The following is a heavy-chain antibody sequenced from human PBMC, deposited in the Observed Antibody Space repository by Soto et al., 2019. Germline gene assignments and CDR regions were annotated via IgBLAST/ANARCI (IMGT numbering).Heavy chain of an antibody. D-gene: IGHD3-16*02. V-gene: IGHV1-69*13. CDR2: IIPIFGTA. CDR1: GGTXTSYA. CDR3: ARAGPYDYVWGSYHFDY. J-gene: IGHJ4*02. Sequence: SXKVSCTASGGTXTSYAISLVRQAPGQGLEWIGGIIPIFGTANYAQKFQGRVTMTADESTSTAYMELSSLRSEDTAVYYFARAGPYDYVWGSYHFDYWGQGTLGTVS.